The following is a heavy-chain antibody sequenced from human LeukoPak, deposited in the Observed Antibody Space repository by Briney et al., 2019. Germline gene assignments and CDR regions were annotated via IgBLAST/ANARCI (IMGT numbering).Heavy chain of an antibody. CDR2: ISWNSGSI. J-gene: IGHJ4*02. Sequence: PGGSLRLSCAASGFTFVDYAMNWVRQVPGKGLEWVSGISWNSGSIDYADSVKGRFTISRDNAKNSLYLQMNSLRPEDTALYFCARSLSLRGYFDYWGQGTLVTVSS. CDR1: GFTFVDYA. V-gene: IGHV3-9*01. CDR3: ARSLSLRGYFDY. D-gene: IGHD1-26*01.